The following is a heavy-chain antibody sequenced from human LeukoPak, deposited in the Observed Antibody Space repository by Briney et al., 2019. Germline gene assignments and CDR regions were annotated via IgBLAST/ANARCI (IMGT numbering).Heavy chain of an antibody. CDR1: GYSISSGYY. Sequence: SETLSLTCTVSGYSISSGYYWGWIRQPPGKGLEWIGSIYHSGSTYYNPSLKSRVTISVDTSKNQFSLKLSSVTAADTAVYYCARYMGWELLSRDAFDIWGQGTMVTVSS. D-gene: IGHD1-26*01. J-gene: IGHJ3*02. V-gene: IGHV4-38-2*02. CDR3: ARYMGWELLSRDAFDI. CDR2: IYHSGST.